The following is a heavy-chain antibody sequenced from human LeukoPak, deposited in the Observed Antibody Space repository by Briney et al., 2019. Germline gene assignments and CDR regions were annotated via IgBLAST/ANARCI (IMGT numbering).Heavy chain of an antibody. J-gene: IGHJ4*02. D-gene: IGHD4-11*01. V-gene: IGHV3-23*01. Sequence: GGSLRLSCAASGLTFSTYGMSWVRQAPGKGLEWLSTISGSGDRTYFPDSVKGRFTISRDNSRNTLYLEVNSLRAEDTAVYYCAKDRLGATLYFDSWGQGTLVTVSS. CDR2: ISGSGDRT. CDR3: AKDRLGATLYFDS. CDR1: GLTFSTYG.